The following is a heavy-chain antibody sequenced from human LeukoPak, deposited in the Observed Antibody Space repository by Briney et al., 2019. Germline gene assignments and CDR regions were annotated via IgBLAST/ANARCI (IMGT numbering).Heavy chain of an antibody. V-gene: IGHV4-59*12. Sequence: PSETLSLTCTVSGGSISSYYWSWIRQPPGKGLEWIGYIYYSGSTNYNPSLKSRVTISVDTSKNQFSLKLSSATAADTAVYYCARDPVVPARAFDPWGQGTLVTVSS. D-gene: IGHD2-2*01. CDR2: IYYSGST. CDR3: ARDPVVPARAFDP. CDR1: GGSISSYY. J-gene: IGHJ5*02.